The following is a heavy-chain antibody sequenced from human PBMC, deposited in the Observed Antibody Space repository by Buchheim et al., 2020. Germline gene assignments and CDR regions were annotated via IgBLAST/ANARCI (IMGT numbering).Heavy chain of an antibody. CDR2: ISSDGSTT. CDR1: GFSFSTYW. CDR3: ARGYSSLGYYYYGMDV. Sequence: EVQLVESGGGLVQPGGSLRLSCAASGFSFSTYWMHWVRQAPGKGLVWVSRISSDGSTTDYADSVKGRFTISRDNAKNTLYLQMNSLRGDDTGVYYWARGYSSLGYYYYGMDVWGKGTT. D-gene: IGHD5-18*01. J-gene: IGHJ6*04. V-gene: IGHV3-74*01.